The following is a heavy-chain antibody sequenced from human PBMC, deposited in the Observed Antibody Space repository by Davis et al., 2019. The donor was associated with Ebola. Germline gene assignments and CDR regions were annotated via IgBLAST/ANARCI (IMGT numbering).Heavy chain of an antibody. D-gene: IGHD3-22*01. V-gene: IGHV1-69*02. CDR1: GGTFSSYT. Sequence: AASVKVSCKASGGTFSSYTISWVRQAPGQGFEWMGRIIPILGIANYAQKFQGRVTITADKSTSTAYMELSSLRSEDTAVYYCARRDSSGYYYWPFDYWGQGTLVTVSS. CDR2: IIPILGIA. J-gene: IGHJ4*02. CDR3: ARRDSSGYYYWPFDY.